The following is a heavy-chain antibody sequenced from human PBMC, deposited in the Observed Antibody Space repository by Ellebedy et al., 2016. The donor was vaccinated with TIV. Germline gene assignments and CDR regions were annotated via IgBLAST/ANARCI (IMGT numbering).Heavy chain of an antibody. CDR3: ARLHYYYYGMDV. J-gene: IGHJ6*02. V-gene: IGHV3-48*03. Sequence: GESLKISCAASGFTFSSYEMNWVRQAPGKGLEWVSYISSSGSTIYYADSVKGRFTISRDNAKNSLYLQMNSPRAEDTTVYYCARLHYYYYGMDVWGQGTTVTVSS. CDR1: GFTFSSYE. CDR2: ISSSGSTI.